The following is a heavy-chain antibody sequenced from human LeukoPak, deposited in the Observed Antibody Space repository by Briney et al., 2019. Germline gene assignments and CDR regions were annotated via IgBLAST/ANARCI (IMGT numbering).Heavy chain of an antibody. V-gene: IGHV5-51*01. CDR3: ARHPGGYSSSPGYYYMDV. CDR1: GYSFTSYW. Sequence: GVSLQISSQGSGYSFTSYWIGWARPMPGKGLEWMGIIYPGDSDTRYSPSFQGQVTISADKSISTAYLQWSSLKASDTAMYYCARHPGGYSSSPGYYYMDVWGKGTTVTVSS. J-gene: IGHJ6*03. CDR2: IYPGDSDT. D-gene: IGHD6-6*01.